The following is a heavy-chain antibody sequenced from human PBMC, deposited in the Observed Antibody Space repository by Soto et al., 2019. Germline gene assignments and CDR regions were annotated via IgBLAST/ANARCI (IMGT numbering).Heavy chain of an antibody. D-gene: IGHD3-9*01. CDR3: ANIDPKLYYYYGMDV. CDR2: ISYDGSNK. Sequence: QVQLVESGGGVVQPGRSLRLSCAASGFTFSSYGMHWVRQAPGKGLEWVAVISYDGSNKYYADSVKGRFTISRDNSKNTLYLQMNSLRAEDTAVYYCANIDPKLYYYYGMDVWGQGTTVTVSS. J-gene: IGHJ6*02. V-gene: IGHV3-30*18. CDR1: GFTFSSYG.